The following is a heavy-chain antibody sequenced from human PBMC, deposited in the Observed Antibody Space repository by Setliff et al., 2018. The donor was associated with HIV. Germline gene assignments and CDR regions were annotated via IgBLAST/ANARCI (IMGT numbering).Heavy chain of an antibody. D-gene: IGHD3-10*01. CDR1: GGTFSSYG. CDR3: ARDLRRFGRTVNNWFDP. V-gene: IGHV1-18*01. Sequence: ASVKVSCKASGGKASGGTFSSYGISWVRQAPGQGLEWMGWISAYNGNTNYAQKLQGRVTMTTDTSTSTAYMELRSLRSDDTAVYYCARDLRRFGRTVNNWFDPWGQGTLVTVSS. CDR2: ISAYNGNT. J-gene: IGHJ5*02.